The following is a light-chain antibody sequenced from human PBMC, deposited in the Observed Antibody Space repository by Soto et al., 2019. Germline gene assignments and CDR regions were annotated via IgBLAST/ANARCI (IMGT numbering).Light chain of an antibody. CDR2: GAS. CDR3: QQYNNWPRT. Sequence: EIVMTQSPATLSVSTGERATLSCRASQSVSSTLAWYQQKPCQAPRLLIYGASTRATGIPARFSGSGSGTEFTLTISSLQSEDFAVYYCQQYNNWPRTFGQGTKLEIK. J-gene: IGKJ2*01. CDR1: QSVSST. V-gene: IGKV3-15*01.